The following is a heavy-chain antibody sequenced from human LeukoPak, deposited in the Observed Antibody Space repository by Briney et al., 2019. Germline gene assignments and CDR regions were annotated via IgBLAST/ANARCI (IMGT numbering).Heavy chain of an antibody. Sequence: GASVKVSCKASGYTFTSYGISWVRQAPGQGLEWMGWISAYNGNTNYAQKLQGRVTMTTDTSTSTVYMELSSLRSEDTAVYYCARKYYDFWSGYTQDSWFDPWGQGTLVTVSS. CDR3: ARKYYDFWSGYTQDSWFDP. J-gene: IGHJ5*02. D-gene: IGHD3-3*01. CDR2: ISAYNGNT. V-gene: IGHV1-18*01. CDR1: GYTFTSYG.